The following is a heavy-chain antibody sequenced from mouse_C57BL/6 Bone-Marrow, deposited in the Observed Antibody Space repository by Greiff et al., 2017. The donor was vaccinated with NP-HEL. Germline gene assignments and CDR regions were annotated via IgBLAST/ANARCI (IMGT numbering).Heavy chain of an antibody. Sequence: EVQLQQSGTVLARPGASVKMSCKTSGYTFTSYWMHWVKQRPGQGLEWIGAIYPGNSDTSYNQKFKGKAKLTAVTSASTAYMERSSLTNVDSAVYYCTRCPPLLCLDYWGQGTTLTVSS. D-gene: IGHD2-10*01. CDR2: IYPGNSDT. CDR3: TRCPPLLCLDY. CDR1: GYTFTSYW. J-gene: IGHJ2*01. V-gene: IGHV1-5*01.